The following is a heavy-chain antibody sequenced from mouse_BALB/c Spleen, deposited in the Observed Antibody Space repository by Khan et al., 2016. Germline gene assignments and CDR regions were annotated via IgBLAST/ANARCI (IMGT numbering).Heavy chain of an antibody. D-gene: IGHD1-1*02. CDR1: GFSFTDYG. V-gene: IGHV2-6-7*01. J-gene: IGHJ4*01. CDR3: ARVWGDY. CDR2: IWSDSST. Sequence: VQLKESGPGLVKPSQSLSITCTVSGFSFTDYGVNWVSQPPGKGLEWLGMIWSDSSTANYSALNYGLSISKDNSKSQVFLKMNSLKTDDTARYYCARVWGDYWGQGTSVTVSS.